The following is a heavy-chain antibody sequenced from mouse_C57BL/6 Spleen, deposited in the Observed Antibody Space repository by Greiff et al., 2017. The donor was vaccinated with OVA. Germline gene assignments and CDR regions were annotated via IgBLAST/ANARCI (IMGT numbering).Heavy chain of an antibody. Sequence: VQLQQSGAELVRPGASVKLSCTASGFNIKDDYMHWVKQRPEQGLEWIGWIDPENGDTEYASKFQGKATITADTSDNTKYQRLSSLTSEDTAVYYCTTGGWYFDVWGTGTTVTVSS. CDR2: IDPENGDT. J-gene: IGHJ1*03. V-gene: IGHV14-4*01. CDR1: GFNIKDDY. CDR3: TTGGWYFDV.